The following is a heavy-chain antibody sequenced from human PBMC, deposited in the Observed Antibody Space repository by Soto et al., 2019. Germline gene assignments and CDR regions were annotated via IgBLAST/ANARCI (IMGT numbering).Heavy chain of an antibody. J-gene: IGHJ6*02. Sequence: QVQLVQSGAEVKKPGSSVKVSCKASGGTFSSYAISWVRQAPGQGLEWMGGIIPIPGTANYAQKFQGRVTITADESTSTAYIELSSLRSEDTAVYYCARSQGSSTSLEIYYYYYCGMDGWGQGTTVTVSS. V-gene: IGHV1-69*01. CDR1: GGTFSSYA. CDR3: ARSQGSSTSLEIYYYYYCGMDG. CDR2: IIPIPGTA. D-gene: IGHD2-2*01.